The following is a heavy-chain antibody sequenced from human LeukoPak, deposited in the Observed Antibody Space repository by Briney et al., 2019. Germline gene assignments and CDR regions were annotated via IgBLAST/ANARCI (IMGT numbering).Heavy chain of an antibody. D-gene: IGHD3-22*01. J-gene: IGHJ3*02. CDR1: GGSISSYY. CDR2: IYYSGST. V-gene: IGHV4-59*01. CDR3: ARDLRMYYDSSGYPRGGASDI. Sequence: SETLSLTCTVSGGSISSYYWSWIRQPPGKGLEWIGYIYYSGSTNYNPSLKSRVTISVDTSKNQFSLKLSSVTAADTAVYYCARDLRMYYDSSGYPRGGASDIWGQGTMVTVSS.